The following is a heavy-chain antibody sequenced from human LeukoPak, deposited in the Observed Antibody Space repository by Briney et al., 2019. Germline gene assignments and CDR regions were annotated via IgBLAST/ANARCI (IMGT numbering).Heavy chain of an antibody. CDR1: DDSISDYY. Sequence: SETLSLTCTVSDDSISDYYWSWIRQPPGKGLEWTGYIYTRGTTNYNPSLKSRVTMSADTSKNQFSLKLDSVTAADTAVYYCARSRPAPKEFDHWGQGTLVTVSS. CDR2: IYTRGTT. V-gene: IGHV4-4*09. D-gene: IGHD2-2*01. J-gene: IGHJ4*02. CDR3: ARSRPAPKEFDH.